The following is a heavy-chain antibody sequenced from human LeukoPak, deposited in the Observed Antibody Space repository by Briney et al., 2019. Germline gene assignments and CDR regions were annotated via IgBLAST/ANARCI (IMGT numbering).Heavy chain of an antibody. J-gene: IGHJ3*02. CDR3: ARDGVFGVVIIPDAFDI. CDR1: GFTFSSYW. Sequence: GGSLRLSCAASGFTFSSYWMSWVRQAPGKGLEWVANIKQDGSEKYYVDSVKGRFTISRDNAKNSLYLQMNSLRAEDTAVYYCARDGVFGVVIIPDAFDIWGQGTMVTVSS. V-gene: IGHV3-7*01. CDR2: IKQDGSEK. D-gene: IGHD3-3*01.